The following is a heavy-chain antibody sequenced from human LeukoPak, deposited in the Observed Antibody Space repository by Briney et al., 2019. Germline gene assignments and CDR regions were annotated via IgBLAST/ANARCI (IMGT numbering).Heavy chain of an antibody. CDR2: ISDRGANT. D-gene: IGHD3-10*01. CDR3: AKTGGSGSYYSALDY. V-gene: IGHV3-23*01. J-gene: IGHJ4*02. Sequence: GRSLRLSCVASGFTFNNYAISWVRQAPGKGVEWGSVISDRGANTFYADSVKGRVTISKDFSKNTLFLQMTSLRAEDTAVYYCAKTGGSGSYYSALDYWGQGTLVTVSS. CDR1: GFTFNNYA.